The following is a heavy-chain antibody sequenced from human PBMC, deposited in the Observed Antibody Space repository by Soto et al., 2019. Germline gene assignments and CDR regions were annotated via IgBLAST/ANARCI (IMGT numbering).Heavy chain of an antibody. V-gene: IGHV3-7*01. CDR2: IKQDGTEK. CDR1: GFTFSTYW. D-gene: IGHD1-26*01. J-gene: IGHJ6*02. Sequence: GGSLRLSCAASGFTFSTYWMSWVRRTSGKGLEWVANIKQDGTEKYYVDSVRGRLTVSRDNAKSSLYLQMNSLRVEDTAVYYCTTSPHRDSERVFVWGQGTPVTVSS. CDR3: TTSPHRDSERVFV.